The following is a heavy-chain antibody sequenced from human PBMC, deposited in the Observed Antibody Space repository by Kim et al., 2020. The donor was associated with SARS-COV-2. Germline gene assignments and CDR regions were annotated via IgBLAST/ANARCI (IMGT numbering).Heavy chain of an antibody. CDR2: ISYDGSNK. CDR1: GFTFSSYA. V-gene: IGHV3-30*04. CDR3: ARATYGSGSYLCPWA. Sequence: GGSLRLSCAASGFTFSSYAMHWVRQAPGKGLEWVAVISYDGSNKYYADSVKGRFTISRDNSKNTLYLQMNSLRAEDTAVYYCARATYGSGSYLCPWAWGQGTLVTVSS. J-gene: IGHJ5*02. D-gene: IGHD3-10*01.